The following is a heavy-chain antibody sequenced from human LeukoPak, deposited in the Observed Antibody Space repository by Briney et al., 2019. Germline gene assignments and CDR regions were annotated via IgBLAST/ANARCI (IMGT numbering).Heavy chain of an antibody. J-gene: IGHJ4*02. D-gene: IGHD2/OR15-2a*01. CDR1: GFTFSSYE. CDR2: ISSSGSTI. CDR3: ARDLGIAHTFDY. V-gene: IGHV3-48*03. Sequence: PGGSLRLSCAASGFTFSSYEMNWVRQAPGKGLEWVSYISSSGSTIYYADSVKGRFTISRDNAKNSLYLQMNSLRAEDTAVFYCARDLGIAHTFDYWGQGTLVTVSS.